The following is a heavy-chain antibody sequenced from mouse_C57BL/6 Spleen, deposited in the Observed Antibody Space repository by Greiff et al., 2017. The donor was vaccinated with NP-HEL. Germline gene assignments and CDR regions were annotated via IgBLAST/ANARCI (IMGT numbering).Heavy chain of an antibody. J-gene: IGHJ2*01. CDR2: ISDGGSYT. V-gene: IGHV5-4*03. D-gene: IGHD1-1*01. CDR1: GFTFSSYA. CDR3: ARVPSRSYDYFDY. Sequence: EVKLVESGGGLVKPGGSLKLSCAASGFTFSSYAMSWVRQTPEKRLEWVATISDGGSYTYYPDNVKGRFTISRDNAKNNLYLQMSHLKSEDTAMYYCARVPSRSYDYFDYWGQGTTLTVSS.